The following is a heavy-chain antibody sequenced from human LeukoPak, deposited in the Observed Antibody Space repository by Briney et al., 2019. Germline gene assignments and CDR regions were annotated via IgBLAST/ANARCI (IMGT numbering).Heavy chain of an antibody. CDR2: INHSGST. Sequence: PSETLSLTCTVSGGSISGYYWSWIRQPPGKGLEWIGEINHSGSTNYNPSLKSRVTISVDTSKNQFSLKLSSVTAADTAVYYCARGIWVKDYYDSSGYYPFDYWGQGTLVTVSS. D-gene: IGHD3-22*01. V-gene: IGHV4-34*01. CDR1: GGSISGYY. J-gene: IGHJ4*02. CDR3: ARGIWVKDYYDSSGYYPFDY.